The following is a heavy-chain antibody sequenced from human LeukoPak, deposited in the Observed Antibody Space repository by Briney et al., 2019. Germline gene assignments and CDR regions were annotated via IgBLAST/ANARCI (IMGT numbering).Heavy chain of an antibody. CDR2: IYTSGST. D-gene: IGHD3-22*01. CDR3: ATGGDDDYYDSSDYYPYYFDY. Sequence: PSETLSLTCTVSGGSISSYYWSWIRQPAGKGLEWIGRIYTSGSTNYNPSLKSRVTMSVDTSKNQFSLKLTSVTAADTAVYYCATGGDDDYYDSSDYYPYYFDYWGQGTLVTVSS. J-gene: IGHJ4*02. V-gene: IGHV4-4*07. CDR1: GGSISSYY.